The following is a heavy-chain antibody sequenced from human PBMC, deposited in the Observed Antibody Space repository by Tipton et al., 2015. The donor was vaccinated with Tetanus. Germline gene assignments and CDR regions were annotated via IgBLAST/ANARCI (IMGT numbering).Heavy chain of an antibody. CDR1: GVSMIDSY. V-gene: IGHV4-4*07. D-gene: IGHD3-16*01. CDR2: IYSSGTT. J-gene: IGHJ5*02. Sequence: TLSLTCTVSGVSMIDSYWNWIRQPAGKGLEWIGRIYSSGTTNYDPSLRGRVTMSIDTSKNRFSLKLDSVTAADTAIYYCARALKQGANWFDTWGQGTLVPVSS. CDR3: ARALKQGANWFDT.